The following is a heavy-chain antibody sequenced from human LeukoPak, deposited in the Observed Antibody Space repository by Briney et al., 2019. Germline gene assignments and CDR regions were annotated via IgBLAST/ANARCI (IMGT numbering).Heavy chain of an antibody. V-gene: IGHV4-34*01. CDR2: TYYSGST. CDR1: GGSFSDFY. J-gene: IGHJ6*04. Sequence: SETLSLTCAVYGGSFSDFYWSWIRQPPGKGLEWIGITYYSGSTYYNPSLKGRVTISVDTSKNQFSLKLSSVTAADTAVYYCARRRGDVWGKGTTVTVSS. CDR3: ARRRGDV.